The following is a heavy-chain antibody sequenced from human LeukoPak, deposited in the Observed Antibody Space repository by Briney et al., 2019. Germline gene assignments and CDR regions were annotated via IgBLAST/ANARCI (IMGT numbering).Heavy chain of an antibody. J-gene: IGHJ4*02. CDR1: GGSISSYY. D-gene: IGHD6-19*01. CDR2: IYYSGST. V-gene: IGHV4-59*08. Sequence: SETLSLTCTVSGGSISSYYRSWIRQPPGKGLEWIGYIYYSGSTNYNPSLKSRVTISVDTSKNQFSLKLSSVTAADTAVYYCARRVAGLHYFDYWGQGTLVTVSS. CDR3: ARRVAGLHYFDY.